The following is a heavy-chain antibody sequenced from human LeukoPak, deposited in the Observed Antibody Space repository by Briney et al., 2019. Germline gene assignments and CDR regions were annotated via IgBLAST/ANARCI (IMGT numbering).Heavy chain of an antibody. CDR2: ISNSDDST. J-gene: IGHJ4*02. D-gene: IGHD1-7*01. V-gene: IGHV3-23*01. Sequence: GGSLRLSCAASGFPFSSYAMSWVRQAPGKGLEWVSTISNSDDSTYYADSVKGRFTISRDNAKNTLYLQMNSLRAEDTAVYYCARSGRRELLRTYFDYWGQGTLVTVSS. CDR3: ARSGRRELLRTYFDY. CDR1: GFPFSSYA.